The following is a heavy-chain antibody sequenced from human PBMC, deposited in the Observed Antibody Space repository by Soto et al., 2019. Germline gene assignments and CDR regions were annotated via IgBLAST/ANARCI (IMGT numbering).Heavy chain of an antibody. CDR3: AKGTPKVQYVDWLLDYFDY. CDR2: ISGSGGST. CDR1: GFTFSSDA. V-gene: IGHV3-23*01. D-gene: IGHD3-9*01. J-gene: IGHJ4*02. Sequence: GGSLRLSCAASGFTFSSDAMSWVRQAPGKGLEWVSAISGSGGSTYYADSVKGRFTISRDNSKNTLYLQMNSLRAEDTAVYYCAKGTPKVQYVDWLLDYFDYWGQETLVTVCS.